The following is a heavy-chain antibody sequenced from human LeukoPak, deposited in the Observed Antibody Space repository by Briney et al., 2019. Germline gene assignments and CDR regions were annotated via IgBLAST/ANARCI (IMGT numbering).Heavy chain of an antibody. CDR3: ATYLAAADGYYFDY. CDR1: GGSISSYY. J-gene: IGHJ4*02. D-gene: IGHD6-13*01. Sequence: SETLSLTCTVSGGSISSYYWSWIRQPPGKGLEWIGYIYYSGSTNYNPSLKSRVTISVDTSKNQFSLKLSSVTAADTAVYYCATYLAAADGYYFDYWGQGTLVTVSS. CDR2: IYYSGST. V-gene: IGHV4-59*08.